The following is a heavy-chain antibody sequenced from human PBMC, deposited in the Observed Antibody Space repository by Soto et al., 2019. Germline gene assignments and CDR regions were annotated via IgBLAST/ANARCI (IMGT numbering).Heavy chain of an antibody. D-gene: IGHD6-13*01. Sequence: QVQLLESGPGLVKPSETLSLTCTVSGGSISSYYWSWIRQPPGKGLEWIGYIYYSGSTNYNPSLKSRVTISVDTSKNQFSLKLSSVTAADTAVYYCARDQGYSSPNWFDPWGQGTLVTVSS. CDR1: GGSISSYY. CDR2: IYYSGST. CDR3: ARDQGYSSPNWFDP. J-gene: IGHJ5*02. V-gene: IGHV4-59*01.